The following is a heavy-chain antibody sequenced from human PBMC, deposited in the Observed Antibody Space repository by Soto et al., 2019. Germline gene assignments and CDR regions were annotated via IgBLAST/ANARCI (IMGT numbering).Heavy chain of an antibody. CDR2: VYHTGNT. Sequence: EPLSLTCTVSGVSITPYYWTWLRHPPGKGLEWIGYVYHTGNTYYNPSLKSRVTLSVDRSRNQFSLSLNSVTAADTAVYYCAREDMSGTYYFDYWGPGIQVTVSS. CDR1: GVSITPYY. J-gene: IGHJ4*02. D-gene: IGHD1-26*01. CDR3: AREDMSGTYYFDY. V-gene: IGHV4-59*01.